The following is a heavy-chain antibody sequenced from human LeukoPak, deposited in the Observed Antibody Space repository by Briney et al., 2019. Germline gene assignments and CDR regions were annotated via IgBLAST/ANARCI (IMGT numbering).Heavy chain of an antibody. CDR1: GSTFSSYA. J-gene: IGHJ6*02. CDR2: ISGSGSRT. Sequence: GGSLRLSCAASGSTFSSYAINWVRQAPGKGLEWVSAISGSGSRTYYADSVKGRFTISRDNSKNTLYLQMNSLRTEDTAVYFCAHGGWNYYDGMDVWGQGTTVSVSS. CDR3: AHGGWNYYDGMDV. D-gene: IGHD3-16*01. V-gene: IGHV3-23*01.